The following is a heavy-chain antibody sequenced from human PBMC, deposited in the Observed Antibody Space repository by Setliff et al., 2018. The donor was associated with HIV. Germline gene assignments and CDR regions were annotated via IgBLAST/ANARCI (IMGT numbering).Heavy chain of an antibody. D-gene: IGHD6-13*01. CDR3: ARRGFSWSPFYYMDV. V-gene: IGHV1-69*05. J-gene: IGHJ6*03. Sequence: VASVKVSCKASGGTFSSYAISWVRQAPGQGLEWMGGIVPIFGTANYAQKFQGRVTITTDESTSTAYMELSSLRSEDTAVYYCARRGFSWSPFYYMDVWGKGTTVTVSS. CDR1: GGTFSSYA. CDR2: IVPIFGTA.